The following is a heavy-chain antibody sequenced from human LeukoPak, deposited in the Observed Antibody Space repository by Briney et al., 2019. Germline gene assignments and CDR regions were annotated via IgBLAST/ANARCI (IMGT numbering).Heavy chain of an antibody. CDR3: ARDLTPHSSSWYGGLDY. CDR2: IYSGGST. Sequence: GGSLRLSCAPSGFTVSSNYMSWVRQAPGKGLEWVSVIYSGGSTYYADSVKGRFTISRDNSKNTLYLQMNSLRAEDTAVYYCARDLTPHSSSWYGGLDYWGQGTLVTVSS. V-gene: IGHV3-53*01. D-gene: IGHD6-13*01. J-gene: IGHJ4*02. CDR1: GFTVSSNY.